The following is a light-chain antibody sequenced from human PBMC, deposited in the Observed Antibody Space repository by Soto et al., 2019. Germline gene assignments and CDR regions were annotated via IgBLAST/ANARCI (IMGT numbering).Light chain of an antibody. J-gene: IGKJ4*01. CDR2: GAS. CDR1: QSVSSSY. V-gene: IGKV3-20*01. Sequence: DIVLTQSPGTLSLSPGERATLSCRASQSVSSSYLAWYQRKPGQAPRLLIYGASSRATGIPDRFSGSGSGTDFTLTISRLEPEDFAVYYCQHYTNWPLTFGGGTKVEIK. CDR3: QHYTNWPLT.